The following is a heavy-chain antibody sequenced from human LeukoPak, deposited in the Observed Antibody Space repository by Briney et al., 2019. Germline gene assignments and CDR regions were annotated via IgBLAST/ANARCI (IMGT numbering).Heavy chain of an antibody. CDR3: ARGITIFERAEYFQH. V-gene: IGHV4-61*08. Sequence: SETLSLTCTVSGGSISSGGDYWGWIRQPPGKGLEWIGIIYYSGSTNYNPSLKSRVTISVDTSKNQFSLKLSSVTAADTAVYYCARGITIFERAEYFQHWGQGTLVTVSS. CDR2: IYYSGST. CDR1: GGSISSGGDY. J-gene: IGHJ1*01. D-gene: IGHD3-3*01.